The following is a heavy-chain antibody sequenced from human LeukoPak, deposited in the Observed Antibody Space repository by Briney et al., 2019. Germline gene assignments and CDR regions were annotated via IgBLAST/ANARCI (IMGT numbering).Heavy chain of an antibody. V-gene: IGHV1-69*05. CDR1: GGTFSSYA. D-gene: IGHD2-15*01. CDR3: ASGRLSEANVEYFQH. Sequence: GASVKVSCKASGGTFSSYAISWVRQAPGQGLEWMGGIIPIFGTANYAQKFQGRVTITTDDSTSTAYMELSSLRSEDTAVYYCASGRLSEANVEYFQHWGQGTLVTVSS. CDR2: IIPIFGTA. J-gene: IGHJ1*01.